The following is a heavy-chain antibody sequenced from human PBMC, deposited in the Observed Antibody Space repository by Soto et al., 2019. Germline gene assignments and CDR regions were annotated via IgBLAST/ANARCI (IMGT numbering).Heavy chain of an antibody. CDR1: VDTFTTYD. V-gene: IGHV1-8*01. J-gene: IGHJ4*02. Sequence: SGKVSCKASVDTFTTYDINWVRQATGHGLEWMGWINPNSGNIGYAQRFQGRVTMTRDTAIRTSYMEVSSLRSDDTAVYYCARGRASGSYYLLDYWGQGTLVTVSS. D-gene: IGHD3-10*01. CDR3: ARGRASGSYYLLDY. CDR2: INPNSGNI.